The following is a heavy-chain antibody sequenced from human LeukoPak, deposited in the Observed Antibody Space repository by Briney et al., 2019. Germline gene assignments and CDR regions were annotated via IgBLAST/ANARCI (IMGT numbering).Heavy chain of an antibody. V-gene: IGHV3-64D*09. CDR1: GFTFSRYA. J-gene: IGHJ4*02. D-gene: IGHD1-26*01. CDR2: INDNGGRT. CDR3: VKDVGGSYAFDY. Sequence: GGSLRLSCSASGFTFSRYAMHWVRQAPGKGLEYVSGINDNGGRTHYGDSVKGRFSISRDNSKNTLHLQMSTLRAEDTALYYCVKDVGGSYAFDYWGQGILLTVAS.